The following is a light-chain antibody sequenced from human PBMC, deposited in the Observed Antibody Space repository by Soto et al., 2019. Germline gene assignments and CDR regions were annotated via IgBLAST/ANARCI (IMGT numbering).Light chain of an antibody. J-gene: IGKJ5*01. CDR3: QRSDSLPPT. CDR2: DAS. CDR1: HDIKKY. Sequence: DIQMTQSPSSLSASVGDRVTITCQASHDIKKYLNWYQEKPGKAPKLLIYDASNLQTGVPSRFSGTGSETHFTYTISSLQPEDIATYYCQRSDSLPPTVGQGTRLDIK. V-gene: IGKV1-33*01.